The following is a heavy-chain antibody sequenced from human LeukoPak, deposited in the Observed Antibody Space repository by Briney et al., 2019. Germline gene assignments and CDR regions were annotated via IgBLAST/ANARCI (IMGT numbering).Heavy chain of an antibody. D-gene: IGHD3-3*01. CDR3: ARDFYDFWSGSIRFDP. CDR1: RFTISTYS. Sequence: PGGSLRLFCEGSRFTISTYSMNWVRQAPGKGLEWVSYISSSSNTIYYADSVKGRFTISRDNAKNSLYLQMNSLRAEDTAVYYCARDFYDFWSGSIRFDPWGQGTLVTVSS. CDR2: ISSSSNTI. J-gene: IGHJ5*02. V-gene: IGHV3-48*01.